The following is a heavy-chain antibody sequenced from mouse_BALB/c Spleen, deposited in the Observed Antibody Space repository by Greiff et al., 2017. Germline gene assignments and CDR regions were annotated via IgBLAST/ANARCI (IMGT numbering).Heavy chain of an antibody. Sequence: QVQLKQPGAELVRPGASVKLSCKASGYTFTSYWINWVKQRPGQGLEWIGNIYPSDSYTNYNQKFKDKATLTVDKSSSTAYMQLSSPTSEDSAVYYCTRAGSSYGYAMDYWGQGTSVTVSS. CDR1: GYTFTSYW. CDR3: TRAGSSYGYAMDY. J-gene: IGHJ4*01. CDR2: IYPSDSYT. D-gene: IGHD1-1*01. V-gene: IGHV1-69*02.